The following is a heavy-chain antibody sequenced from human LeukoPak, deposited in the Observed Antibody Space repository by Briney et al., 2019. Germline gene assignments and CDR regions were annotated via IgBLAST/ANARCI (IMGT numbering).Heavy chain of an antibody. Sequence: ASVKVSCKASGYTFSGYNLHWVRRAPGQGLEWMGRINPNSGVTNYAQKFQGRVTVTRDTSIRTAYMELSRLTSDDTAVYYCARSGGSWQGYYYYMDVWGKGTTVTVSS. CDR1: GYTFSGYN. CDR3: ARSGGSWQGYYYYMDV. J-gene: IGHJ6*03. CDR2: INPNSGVT. V-gene: IGHV1-2*06. D-gene: IGHD1-26*01.